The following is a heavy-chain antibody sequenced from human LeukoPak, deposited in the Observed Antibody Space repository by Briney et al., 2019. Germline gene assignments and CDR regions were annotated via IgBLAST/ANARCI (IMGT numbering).Heavy chain of an antibody. V-gene: IGHV3-23*01. Sequence: GWSLRLSCAASGFXXXXXXXXXXXXXXXXXXXXVSAISGSGCRTYYAASVKGRFTISRDNSKNTLYLQMNSLRAEDTAVYYCAKRPIWEQHLDYWGQGTLVTVSS. D-gene: IGHD1-26*01. CDR1: GFXXXXXX. CDR3: AKRPIWEQHLDY. J-gene: IGHJ4*02. CDR2: ISGSGCRT.